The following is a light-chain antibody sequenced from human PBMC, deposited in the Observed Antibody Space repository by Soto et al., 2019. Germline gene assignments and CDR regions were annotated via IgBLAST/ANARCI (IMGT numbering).Light chain of an antibody. CDR2: DVS. V-gene: IGLV2-14*03. Sequence: QSVLTQPASVSGSPGQSITISCTGSSSDIGGYNYVSWYQEHPGKAPKLMINDVSNRPSGVSYRFSGSKSGNTASLTISGLQAEDEADYYCSSYTCDNTHVFGSGTKVTVL. CDR1: SSDIGGYNY. CDR3: SSYTCDNTHV. J-gene: IGLJ1*01.